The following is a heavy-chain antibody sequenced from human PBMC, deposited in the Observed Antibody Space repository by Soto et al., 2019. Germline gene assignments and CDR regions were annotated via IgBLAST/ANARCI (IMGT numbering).Heavy chain of an antibody. V-gene: IGHV1-18*04. CDR1: GYTFTSYG. CDR2: ISAYNGNT. CDR3: ARETEVNDFWSGYSYYYGMDV. J-gene: IGHJ6*02. D-gene: IGHD3-3*01. Sequence: QVQLVQSGAEVKKPGASVKVSCKASGYTFTSYGISWVRQAPGQGLEWMGWISAYNGNTNYAQKLQGRVTMTTDTATSTAYMELRSLRSDDTAVYYCARETEVNDFWSGYSYYYGMDVWGQGTTVTVSS.